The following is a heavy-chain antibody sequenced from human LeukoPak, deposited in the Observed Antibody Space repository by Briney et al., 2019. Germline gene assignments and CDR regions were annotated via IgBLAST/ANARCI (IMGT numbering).Heavy chain of an antibody. J-gene: IGHJ4*02. D-gene: IGHD6-13*01. V-gene: IGHV3-23*01. CDR1: GFSFSNHA. CDR2: ISGSGGST. Sequence: PGGSLRLSCAASGFSFSNHAMSWVRQAPGKGLEWVSAISGSGGSTYYADSVKGRFTISRDNSNNTLYLQMNSLRAEDTAVYYCAKGAGIAAAGIVFWGQGTLVTVSS. CDR3: AKGAGIAAAGIVF.